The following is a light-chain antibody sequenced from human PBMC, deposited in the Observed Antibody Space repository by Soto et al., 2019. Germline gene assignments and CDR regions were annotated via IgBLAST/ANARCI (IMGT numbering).Light chain of an antibody. CDR3: SSYTSSNSYV. CDR1: SSDVGNYNY. J-gene: IGLJ1*01. Sequence: QSVLTQPASVSGSPGQSITISCTGTSSDVGNYNYVSWYQQHPGKAPKLMIHDVSNRPSGVSDRFSGSKSGNTASLTISGLQSEDEADYYCSSYTSSNSYVFGTGTKVNVL. V-gene: IGLV2-14*01. CDR2: DVS.